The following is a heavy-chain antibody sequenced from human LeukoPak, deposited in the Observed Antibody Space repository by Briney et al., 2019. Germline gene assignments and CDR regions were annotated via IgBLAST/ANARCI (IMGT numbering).Heavy chain of an antibody. Sequence: GGSLRLSCAASGFTVSSNYMSWVRQAPGKGLEWVSVIYSGGSTYYADSVKGRFTISRDNSKNTLYLQMNSLRAEDTAVYYCAKIEQGGSGSPQYYYYYMDVWGKGTTVTVSS. V-gene: IGHV3-66*01. J-gene: IGHJ6*03. CDR3: AKIEQGGSGSPQYYYYYMDV. D-gene: IGHD3-10*01. CDR1: GFTVSSNY. CDR2: IYSGGST.